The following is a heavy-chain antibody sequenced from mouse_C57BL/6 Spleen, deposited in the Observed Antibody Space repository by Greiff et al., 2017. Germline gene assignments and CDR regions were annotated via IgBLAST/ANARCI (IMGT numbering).Heavy chain of an antibody. V-gene: IGHV1-82*01. CDR1: GYAFSSSW. J-gene: IGHJ4*01. CDR3: ARELYGNYRAMDY. D-gene: IGHD2-1*01. CDR2: IYPGDGDT. Sequence: VQLVESGPELVKPGASVKISCKASGYAFSSSWLNWVKQRPGKGLEWIGRIYPGDGDTNYNGKFKGKATLTADKSSSTAYMQLSSLTSEDSAVYFCARELYGNYRAMDYWGQGTSVTVSS.